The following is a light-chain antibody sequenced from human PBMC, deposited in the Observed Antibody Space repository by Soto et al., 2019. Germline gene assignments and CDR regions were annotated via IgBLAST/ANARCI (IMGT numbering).Light chain of an antibody. CDR3: QQYDTLPLT. V-gene: IGKV1-33*01. J-gene: IGKJ5*01. Sequence: DIQMTQSPSSLSASVGDRVTITCQASHDISKYVIWYQQKPGRAPKLLIFDASVLEVGVPSRFSGSGRGPHFTLTISRLQPEDIATYFCQQYDTLPLTFGQGTRLDIK. CDR1: HDISKY. CDR2: DAS.